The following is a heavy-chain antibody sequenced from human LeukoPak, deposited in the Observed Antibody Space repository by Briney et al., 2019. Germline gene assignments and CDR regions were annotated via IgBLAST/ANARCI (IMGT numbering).Heavy chain of an antibody. CDR3: ARSPRVSGFDY. CDR1: GGSISSHY. J-gene: IGHJ4*02. V-gene: IGHV4-59*11. Sequence: SETLSLTCTVSGGSISSHYWSWIRQPSGKGLEWIGYIYYSGSTNYNPSLKSRVTISVDTSKNQFSLKLSSVTAADTAVYYCARSPRVSGFDYWGQGTLVTVSS. CDR2: IYYSGST. D-gene: IGHD6-6*01.